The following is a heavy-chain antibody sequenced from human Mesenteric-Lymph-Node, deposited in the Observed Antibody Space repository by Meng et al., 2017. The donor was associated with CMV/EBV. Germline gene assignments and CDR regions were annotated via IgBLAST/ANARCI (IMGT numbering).Heavy chain of an antibody. D-gene: IGHD3-3*01. J-gene: IGHJ4*02. CDR2: ITGSGLST. Sequence: GGSLRLSCAASGFTFSNYVMSWVRQAPGKGLEWVSTITGSGLSTYYADSVKGRFTISRDKSKNTLHLHLNSLRADDTAVYYCARVDRLLEWAFDSWGQGTRVTVSS. CDR1: GFTFSNYV. CDR3: ARVDRLLEWAFDS. V-gene: IGHV3-23*01.